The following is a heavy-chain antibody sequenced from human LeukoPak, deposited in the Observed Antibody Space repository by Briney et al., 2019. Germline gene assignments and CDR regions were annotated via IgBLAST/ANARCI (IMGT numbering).Heavy chain of an antibody. J-gene: IGHJ3*02. CDR1: GGSISSYY. V-gene: IGHV4-59*01. CDR3: ARADFDWLLTGYGFDI. D-gene: IGHD3-9*01. CDR2: IYYSGST. Sequence: SETLSLTCTVSGGSISSYYWSWLRQPPGKGLEWIGYIYYSGSTNYNPSLKSRVTISVDTSKNQFSLKLSSVTAADTAVYYCARADFDWLLTGYGFDIWGQGTMVTVSS.